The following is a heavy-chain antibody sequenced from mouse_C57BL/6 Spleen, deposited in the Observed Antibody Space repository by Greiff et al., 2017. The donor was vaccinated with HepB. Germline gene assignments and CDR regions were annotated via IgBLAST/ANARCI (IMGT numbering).Heavy chain of an antibody. Sequence: VQLQQSGAELVKPGASVKLSCTASGFNMKDYNMHWVKQRTEQGLEWIGRIDPEDGETKYAPKFQGKGTITANTPSNTAYLQLSSLTSQDTAVYYYSRGVTAPGYSGHGTTLTVSS. J-gene: IGHJ2*01. D-gene: IGHD2-3*01. CDR3: SRGVTAPGY. CDR1: GFNMKDYN. CDR2: IDPEDGET. V-gene: IGHV14-2*01.